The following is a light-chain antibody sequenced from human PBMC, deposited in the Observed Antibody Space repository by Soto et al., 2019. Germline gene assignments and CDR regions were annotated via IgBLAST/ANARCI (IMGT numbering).Light chain of an antibody. CDR3: QTWGAGFSVV. CDR1: SGHSSYA. CDR2: VNTAGSH. J-gene: IGLJ2*01. Sequence: QLVLTQSPSASASLGASVKLTCTLSSGHSSYAIAWHQQEPEKGTRYLMMVNTAGSHNKGDVIPDRFSDSSSGAERYLTISSLESEDEADYYCQTWGAGFSVVFGGGTKLTVL. V-gene: IGLV4-69*01.